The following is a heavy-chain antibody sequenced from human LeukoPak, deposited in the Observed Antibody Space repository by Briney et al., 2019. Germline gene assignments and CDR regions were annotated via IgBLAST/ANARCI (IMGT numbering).Heavy chain of an antibody. Sequence: SETLSLTCAVSGGSISSSSYYWGWIRQPPGKGLEWIGSIYYSGSTYYNPSLKSRVTISVDTSKNQFSLKLSSVTAADTAVYYCAREGLAMDASYFDYWGQGTLVTVSS. CDR2: IYYSGST. V-gene: IGHV4-39*07. D-gene: IGHD5-18*01. J-gene: IGHJ4*02. CDR3: AREGLAMDASYFDY. CDR1: GGSISSSSYY.